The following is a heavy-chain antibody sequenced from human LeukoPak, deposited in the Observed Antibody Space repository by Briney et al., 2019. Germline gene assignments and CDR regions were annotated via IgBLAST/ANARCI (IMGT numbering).Heavy chain of an antibody. CDR2: IRLDGSNE. Sequence: SGGSLRLSCAASGFPFTTYAMNWVRQAPGKGLEWVAFIRLDGSNEQYADSVKGRFIISRDNSKNTLYMQMHSLTFDDTAVYYCTRGYDSRYWGQETLVAVSS. J-gene: IGHJ4*02. CDR3: TRGYDSRY. D-gene: IGHD3-9*01. V-gene: IGHV3-30*02. CDR1: GFPFTTYA.